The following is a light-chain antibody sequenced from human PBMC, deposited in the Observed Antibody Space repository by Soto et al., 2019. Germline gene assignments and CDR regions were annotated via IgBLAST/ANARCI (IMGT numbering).Light chain of an antibody. CDR1: QGISNY. CDR2: AAS. CDR3: QKSNSAPQVT. V-gene: IGKV1-27*01. J-gene: IGKJ3*01. Sequence: DIQMTQSPSSLSASVGDRVTITCRASQGISNYLAWYQQKPGKVPKLLIYAASTLQSGVPSRFSGSGSGTDFTLTISSLQPEDVATYYCQKSNSAPQVTCGPGTKVDIK.